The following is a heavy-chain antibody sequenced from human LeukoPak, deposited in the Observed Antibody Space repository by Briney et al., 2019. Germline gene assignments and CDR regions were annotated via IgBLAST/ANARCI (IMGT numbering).Heavy chain of an antibody. V-gene: IGHV4-61*05. J-gene: IGHJ4*02. CDR3: ARSGSSGWYERE. CDR2: IYYSGST. CDR1: GGSISSSSYY. D-gene: IGHD6-19*01. Sequence: SETLSLTCTVSGGSISSSSYYWGWIRQPPGKGLEWIGSIYYSGSTNYNPSLKSRVTMSVDTSKNQFSLKLRSVTAADTAMYYCARSGSSGWYEREWGQGTLVTVSS.